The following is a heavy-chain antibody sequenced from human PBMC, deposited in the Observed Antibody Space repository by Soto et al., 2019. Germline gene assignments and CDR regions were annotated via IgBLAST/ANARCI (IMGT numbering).Heavy chain of an antibody. CDR2: IYWDDDK. Sequence: QITLKESGPTLVKPTQTLTLTCTFSGFSPSTSGVGVGWIRQPPGKALEWLALIYWDDDKRYSPSLKSRLTITKDTSKNQVVLTMTNMDPVDTATYYCAHLDCGGDCYPPRHYYGMDVWGQGTTVTVSS. CDR1: GFSPSTSGVG. J-gene: IGHJ6*02. D-gene: IGHD2-21*02. CDR3: AHLDCGGDCYPPRHYYGMDV. V-gene: IGHV2-5*02.